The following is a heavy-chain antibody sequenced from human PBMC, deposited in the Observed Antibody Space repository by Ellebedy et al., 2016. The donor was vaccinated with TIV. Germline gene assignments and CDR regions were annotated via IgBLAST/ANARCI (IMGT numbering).Heavy chain of an antibody. CDR2: MYYSGSS. J-gene: IGHJ4*02. V-gene: IGHV4-59*01. CDR1: GGSIRNYY. Sequence: MPSETLSLTCTVSGGSIRNYYCTWIRQPPGKGLEWIGHMYYSGSSNYNPSLKSRVTMSIDTSKNQFSLKMSSVTAADTAVYYCAASESADSGYWGPGTLVTVSS. D-gene: IGHD2-2*01. CDR3: AASESADSGY.